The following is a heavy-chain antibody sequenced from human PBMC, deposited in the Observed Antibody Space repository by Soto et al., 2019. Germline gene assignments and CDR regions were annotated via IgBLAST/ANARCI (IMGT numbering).Heavy chain of an antibody. D-gene: IGHD6-19*01. J-gene: IGHJ4*02. CDR1: GFTLSTYD. CDR3: ARGAVAGLYFFDY. V-gene: IGHV3-48*02. Sequence: EVQLVESGGGLVQPGGALRLSCAASGFTLSTYDMKWVRQAPGKGLQWVSHTSSSSAAIVYADSVKGRITISRDNAKNSLYLQMNSLRDEDTAVYYCARGAVAGLYFFDYWGQVILVTVSS. CDR2: TSSSSAAI.